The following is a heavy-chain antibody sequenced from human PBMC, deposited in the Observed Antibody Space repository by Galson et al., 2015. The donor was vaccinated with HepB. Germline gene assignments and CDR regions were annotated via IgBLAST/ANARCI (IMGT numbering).Heavy chain of an antibody. D-gene: IGHD2-21*02. CDR3: ARDRSSGGDCLDH. J-gene: IGHJ4*02. Sequence: SLRLSCAGSGFIFRSYGIHWVRQAPGKGLEWLAVIYSEGSNKYYADSVKGRFTISRDNPKNTLYLQMTSLRAEDTAVYYCARDRSSGGDCLDHWGQGTLVTVSS. CDR2: IYSEGSNK. V-gene: IGHV3-33*01. CDR1: GFIFRSYG.